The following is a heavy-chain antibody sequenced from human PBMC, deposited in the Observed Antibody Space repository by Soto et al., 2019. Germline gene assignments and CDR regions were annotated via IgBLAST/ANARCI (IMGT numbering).Heavy chain of an antibody. V-gene: IGHV3-23*01. CDR3: AKGDEQWRANDAFDI. D-gene: IGHD6-19*01. CDR2: ISGSGGST. CDR1: GFTFSSYA. Sequence: EVQLLESGGGLVQPGGSLRLSCAASGFTFSSYAMSWVRQAPGKGLEWVSAISGSGGSTYYADSVKGRFTISRDNSKNTVYLQMNSLRSEDTAVYYCAKGDEQWRANDAFDIWGQGTMVTVSS. J-gene: IGHJ3*02.